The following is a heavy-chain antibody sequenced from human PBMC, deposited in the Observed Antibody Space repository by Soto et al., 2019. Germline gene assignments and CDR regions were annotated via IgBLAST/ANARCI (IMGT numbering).Heavy chain of an antibody. V-gene: IGHV3-33*01. D-gene: IGHD3-22*01. CDR1: GFTFSSYG. CDR2: IWYDGSNK. CDR3: ARPTYYYDSSADAFDI. Sequence: VQLVESGGGVVQPGRSLRLSCAASGFTFSSYGMHWVRQAPGKGLEWVAVIWYDGSNKYYADSVKGRFTISRDNSKNTLYLQMNSLRAEDTAVYYCARPTYYYDSSADAFDIWGQGTMVTVSS. J-gene: IGHJ3*02.